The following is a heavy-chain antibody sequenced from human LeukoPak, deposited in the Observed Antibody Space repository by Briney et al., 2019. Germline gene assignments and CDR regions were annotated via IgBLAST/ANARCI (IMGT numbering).Heavy chain of an antibody. Sequence: ASVKVSFKASGYTFTSYGISWVRQAPGQGLEWMGWISAYNGNTNYAQKLQGRVTMTTDTSTSTAYMELRSLRSDDTAVYYCAREVDGYCSGGSCNGKYYYYGMDVWGKGTTVTVSS. CDR1: GYTFTSYG. J-gene: IGHJ6*04. V-gene: IGHV1-18*04. CDR2: ISAYNGNT. D-gene: IGHD2-15*01. CDR3: AREVDGYCSGGSCNGKYYYYGMDV.